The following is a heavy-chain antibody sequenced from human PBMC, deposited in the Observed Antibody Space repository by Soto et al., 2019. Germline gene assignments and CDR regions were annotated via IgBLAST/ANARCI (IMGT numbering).Heavy chain of an antibody. J-gene: IGHJ6*03. Sequence: QVQLVESGGGVVQPGRSLRLSCAASGFTFSSYGMHWVRQAPGKGLEWVAVIWYDGSNKYYADSVKGRFTISRDNSKNTEHLQMNSLRAEDTAVYYSARAKRDYGQWGYDYYYMDVWGKGTTVTVSS. D-gene: IGHD3-10*01. V-gene: IGHV3-33*01. CDR1: GFTFSSYG. CDR2: IWYDGSNK. CDR3: ARAKRDYGQWGYDYYYMDV.